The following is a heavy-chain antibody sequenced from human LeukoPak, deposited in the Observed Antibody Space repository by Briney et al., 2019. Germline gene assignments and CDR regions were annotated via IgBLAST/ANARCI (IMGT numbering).Heavy chain of an antibody. CDR2: IYTTGST. D-gene: IGHD5-18*01. V-gene: IGHV4-4*07. J-gene: IGHJ5*02. Sequence: SETLSLTCTVSGGSISSYYWSWFRQPAGKGLECLGVIYTTGSTNYNPSLKSRVTISVDTSKNQFSLKLSSVTAADTAVYYCARDLTSYGLYSWFDPWGQGTLVTVSS. CDR1: GGSISSYY. CDR3: ARDLTSYGLYSWFDP.